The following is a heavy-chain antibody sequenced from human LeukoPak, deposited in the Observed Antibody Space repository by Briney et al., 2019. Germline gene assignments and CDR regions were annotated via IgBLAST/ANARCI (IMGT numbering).Heavy chain of an antibody. V-gene: IGHV4-39*07. D-gene: IGHD3-3*01. Sequence: SETLSLTCTVSSGSVSNSHYYWAWVRQPPGKGLEWLGSIFYSGNTHYNPSLKSPATISIDTSKNQFSLKVSSVTAADTAVYYCAREFSWSGFFDYWGQGTLVTVSS. CDR1: SGSVSNSHYY. CDR3: AREFSWSGFFDY. J-gene: IGHJ4*02. CDR2: IFYSGNT.